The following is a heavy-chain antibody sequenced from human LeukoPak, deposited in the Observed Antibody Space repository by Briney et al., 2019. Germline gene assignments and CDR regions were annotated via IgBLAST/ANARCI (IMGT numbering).Heavy chain of an antibody. D-gene: IGHD2-15*01. Sequence: GGSLRLSCTASGFTFGDYAMSWVRQAPGRGLEWVSVISDSGGSTFYADSAKGRFTISRDNSKNTLYLQMNSLKAEDTAVYSCAKGSSDSCYSALDCWGQGTLVTVSS. CDR3: AKGSSDSCYSALDC. V-gene: IGHV3-23*01. CDR1: GFTFGDYA. J-gene: IGHJ4*02. CDR2: ISDSGGST.